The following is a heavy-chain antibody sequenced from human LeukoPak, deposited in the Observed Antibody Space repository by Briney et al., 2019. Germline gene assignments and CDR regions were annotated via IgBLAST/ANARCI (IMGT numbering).Heavy chain of an antibody. D-gene: IGHD1-7*01. V-gene: IGHV4-59*01. CDR3: ACGITGTTYFDY. Sequence: SETLSLTCTVSGGSISNYYWSWIRQPPGKGLEFIGYIYYSGSTNYNPSLKSRVTISVDTSKNQFSLKLSSVTAADTAVYYCACGITGTTYFDYWGQGTLVTVSS. CDR2: IYYSGST. CDR1: GGSISNYY. J-gene: IGHJ4*02.